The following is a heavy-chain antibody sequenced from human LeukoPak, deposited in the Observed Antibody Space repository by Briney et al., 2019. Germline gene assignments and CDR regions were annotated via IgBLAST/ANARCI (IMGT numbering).Heavy chain of an antibody. CDR2: IYTSGET. V-gene: IGHV4-61*02. CDR1: GDSLSSGNYY. D-gene: IGHD2/OR15-2a*01. J-gene: IGHJ5*02. Sequence: PSETLSLTCAVSGDSLSSGNYYWTWIRQPAGKGLEWVGRIYTSGETNYNPSLKSRVTILLDTSKNHFSLGLSSVTATDTAIYFCARGRGGRLSASNWFDTWGQGILVTVSS. CDR3: ARGRGGRLSASNWFDT.